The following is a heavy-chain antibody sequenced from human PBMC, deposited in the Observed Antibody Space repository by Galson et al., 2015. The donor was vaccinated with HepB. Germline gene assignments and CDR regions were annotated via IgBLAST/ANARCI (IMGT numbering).Heavy chain of an antibody. V-gene: IGHV4-59*01. CDR3: AGGDWGLVEVWYFDL. CDR2: IYYSGST. D-gene: IGHD7-27*01. CDR1: GASISSFY. Sequence: ETLSLTCTVSGASISSFYWSWLRQPPGKGLEWIGYIYYSGSTNYNPSLKSRATISVNTSKNQFSLKLSSVTAADTAVHYCAGGDWGLVEVWYFDLWGRGTLVTVSS. J-gene: IGHJ2*01.